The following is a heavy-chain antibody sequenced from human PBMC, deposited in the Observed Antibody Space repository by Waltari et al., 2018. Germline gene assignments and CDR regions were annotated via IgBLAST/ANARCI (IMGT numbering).Heavy chain of an antibody. Sequence: QVQLVESGGGVVQPGRSLRLSCAASGFTFSSYGMHWVRQAPGKGLEWVAVLWYDGSNKYYADSVKGRFTISRDNSKNTLYLQMNSLRAEDTAVYYCARAREYYYDSSGYHFQHWGQGTLVTVSS. J-gene: IGHJ1*01. CDR1: GFTFSSYG. CDR2: LWYDGSNK. D-gene: IGHD3-22*01. V-gene: IGHV3-33*01. CDR3: ARAREYYYDSSGYHFQH.